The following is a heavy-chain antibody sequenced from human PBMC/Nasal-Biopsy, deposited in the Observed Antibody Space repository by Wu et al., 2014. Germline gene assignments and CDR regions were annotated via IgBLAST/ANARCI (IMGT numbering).Heavy chain of an antibody. CDR3: ARESLLWWYLDS. CDR1: GFTFSTYG. Sequence: LRLSCAGSGFTFSTYGMHWVRQAPGKGLEWVAVVSSDGSNENYADSMKGRFTVSRDNAKNSLHLQMDSLRVEDTAVYYCARESLLWWYLDSWGQGALVTVSS. D-gene: IGHD2-15*01. J-gene: IGHJ4*02. CDR2: VSSDGSNE. V-gene: IGHV3-30*03.